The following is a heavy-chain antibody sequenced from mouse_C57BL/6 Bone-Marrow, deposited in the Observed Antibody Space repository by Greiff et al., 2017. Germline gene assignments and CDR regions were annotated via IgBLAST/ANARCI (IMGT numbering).Heavy chain of an antibody. J-gene: IGHJ2*01. CDR1: GYTFTSYW. Sequence: QVQLQQSGPELVKPGASVKMSCKASGYTFTSYWITWVKQRPGQGLEWIGEIYPGSGSTNYNEKFKSKATLTVDTSSSTAYMQLSSLTSEDSAVYYCTRDWDDYWDQGPTLTVSS. CDR3: TRDWDDY. D-gene: IGHD4-1*01. CDR2: IYPGSGST. V-gene: IGHV1-55*01.